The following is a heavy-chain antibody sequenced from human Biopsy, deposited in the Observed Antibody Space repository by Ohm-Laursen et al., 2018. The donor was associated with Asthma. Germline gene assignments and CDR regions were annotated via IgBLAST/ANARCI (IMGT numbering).Heavy chain of an antibody. D-gene: IGHD3-22*01. J-gene: IGHJ4*02. CDR3: ARGDSSNWSHYYFDY. CDR2: IYSGGTS. V-gene: IGHV3-53*01. Sequence: SLRLSCAASGFAVSRDHMFWVRQAPGKGLEWVSVIYSGGTSHTAASVRGRFTISRDYSKNTLYLQMHSLRAEDTAAYYCARGDSSNWSHYYFDYWGQGTLVTVSS. CDR1: GFAVSRDH.